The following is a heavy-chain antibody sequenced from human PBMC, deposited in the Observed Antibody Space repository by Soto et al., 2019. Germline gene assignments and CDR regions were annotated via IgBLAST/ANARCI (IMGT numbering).Heavy chain of an antibody. J-gene: IGHJ4*02. CDR2: MNPDSGHT. V-gene: IGHV1-8*01. CDR1: GYTFTSYD. D-gene: IGHD2-21*01. CDR3: AAELYVGGECCHFEY. Sequence: ASEKVSCKASGYTFTSYDINWVRQATGQGPEWMGWMNPDSGHTGYVRKFQGRVTMTRNTATSTAYMELSSLRSEDTAVYYCAAELYVGGECCHFEYWGQGSPVSVSS.